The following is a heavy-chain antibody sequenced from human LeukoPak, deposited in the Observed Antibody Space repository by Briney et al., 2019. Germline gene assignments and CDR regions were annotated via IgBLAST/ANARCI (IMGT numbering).Heavy chain of an antibody. CDR3: AGEYSYGQGPVFDY. V-gene: IGHV4-31*03. CDR1: GGSISSGGYY. CDR2: IYYSGST. J-gene: IGHJ4*02. Sequence: PSETLSFTCTVSGGSISSGGYYWSWIRQHPGKGLEWIGYIYYSGSTYYNPSLKSRVTISVDTSKNQFSLKLSSVTAADTAVYYCAGEYSYGQGPVFDYWGQGTLVTVSS. D-gene: IGHD5-18*01.